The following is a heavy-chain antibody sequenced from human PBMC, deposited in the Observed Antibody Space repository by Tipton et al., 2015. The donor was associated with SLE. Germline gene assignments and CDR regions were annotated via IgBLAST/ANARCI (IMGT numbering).Heavy chain of an antibody. J-gene: IGHJ5*02. CDR2: IYTSGST. V-gene: IGHV4-61*02. CDR3: ARGVEDTAFWFDP. CDR1: GGSISSGSYY. Sequence: TLSLTCTVSGGSISSGSYYWIWIRQPAGKGLEWIGRIYTSGSTNYNPSLKSRVTISVDTSKNQFSLKLSSVTAADTAVYYCARGVEDTAFWFDPWGQGTLVTVSS. D-gene: IGHD5-18*01.